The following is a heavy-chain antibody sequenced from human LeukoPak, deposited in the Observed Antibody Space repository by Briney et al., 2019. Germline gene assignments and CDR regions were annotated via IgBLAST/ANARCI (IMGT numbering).Heavy chain of an antibody. CDR1: GFTFSSYG. V-gene: IGHV3-30*02. J-gene: IGHJ4*02. D-gene: IGHD3-22*01. CDR2: IRYDGSNK. CDR3: ASSPRDSSGYYPKYYFDY. Sequence: GGSLRLSCAASGFTFSSYGMHWVRQAPGKGLESVAFIRYDGSNKYYADSVKGRFTISRDNSKNTPYLQMNSLRAEDTAVYYCASSPRDSSGYYPKYYFDYWGQGTLVTVSS.